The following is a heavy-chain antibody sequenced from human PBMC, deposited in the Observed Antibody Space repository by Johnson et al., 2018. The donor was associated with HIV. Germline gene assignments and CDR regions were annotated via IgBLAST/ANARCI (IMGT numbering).Heavy chain of an antibody. V-gene: IGHV3-30*19. Sequence: VQLVESGGGVVQPGWSLRLSCAASGFTFSSYGMHWVRQAPGKGLEWVAVISYDGSNKYYADSVKGRFTISRDNSKNTLYLQMNNLRAEDTAVYYCAKDLGMDSMGGNDAFDFWGQGTLVTISA. D-gene: IGHD3-16*01. J-gene: IGHJ3*01. CDR2: ISYDGSNK. CDR3: AKDLGMDSMGGNDAFDF. CDR1: GFTFSSYG.